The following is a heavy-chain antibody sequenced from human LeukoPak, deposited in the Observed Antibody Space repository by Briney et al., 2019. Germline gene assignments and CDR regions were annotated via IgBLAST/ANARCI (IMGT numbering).Heavy chain of an antibody. CDR2: IRYDGSNK. CDR3: AKDGDVSARIGLRGYYYYMDV. CDR1: GFTFSSYG. Sequence: GGSLRLSCAASGFTFSSYGMHWVRQAPGKGLEWVAFIRYDGSNKYYADSVKGRFTISRDNAKNSLYLQMNSLRAEDTALYYCAKDGDVSARIGLRGYYYYMDVWGKGTTVTVSS. V-gene: IGHV3-30*02. D-gene: IGHD3/OR15-3a*01. J-gene: IGHJ6*03.